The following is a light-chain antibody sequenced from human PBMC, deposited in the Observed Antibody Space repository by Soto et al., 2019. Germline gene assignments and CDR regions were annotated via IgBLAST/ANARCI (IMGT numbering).Light chain of an antibody. V-gene: IGKV3-11*01. J-gene: IGKJ4*01. CDR3: QQRSNWPLT. Sequence: EIVFPQSPGTLSFAPGAKATLAGRASQSVSSYLAWYQQKPGQAPRLLIYDASNRATGIPARFSGSGSGTDFTLTISSLEPEDFAVYYCQQRSNWPLTFGGGTKVDNK. CDR2: DAS. CDR1: QSVSSY.